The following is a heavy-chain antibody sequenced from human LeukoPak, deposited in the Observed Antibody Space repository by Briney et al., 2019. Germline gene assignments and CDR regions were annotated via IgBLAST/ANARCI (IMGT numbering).Heavy chain of an antibody. CDR2: INPIFGTA. CDR1: RGPFSRYA. CDR3: ARGITMIVPSPEDAFDI. J-gene: IGHJ3*02. D-gene: IGHD3-22*01. Sequence: GASVKVSCKPLRGPFSRYAISWVRQAPGLELEWMGGINPIFGTANYAQKFQGRVTVTADKSTSTAYMELSSLRSEDTAVYYCARGITMIVPSPEDAFDIWGQGTMVTVSS. V-gene: IGHV1-69*06.